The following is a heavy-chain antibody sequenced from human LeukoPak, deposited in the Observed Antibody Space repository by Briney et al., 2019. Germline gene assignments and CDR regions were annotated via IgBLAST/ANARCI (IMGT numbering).Heavy chain of an antibody. CDR2: INHSGST. V-gene: IGHV4-34*01. Sequence: PSETLSLTCAVYGGSFSGYYWSWIRQPPGKGLEWIGEINHSGSTNYNPSLKSRVTISVDTSKNQFSLKLSSVTAADTAVYYCARVYPYSSGWSNWFDPWGQGTLVTVSS. CDR1: GGSFSGYY. CDR3: ARVYPYSSGWSNWFDP. D-gene: IGHD6-19*01. J-gene: IGHJ5*02.